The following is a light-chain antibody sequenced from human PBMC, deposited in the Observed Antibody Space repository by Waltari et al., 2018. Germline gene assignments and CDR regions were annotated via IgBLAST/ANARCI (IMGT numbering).Light chain of an antibody. V-gene: IGLV2-23*02. CDR2: DVS. CDR1: SSAVGGYNY. J-gene: IGLJ7*01. Sequence: QSALTQPASVSGSPGQSITISCTGTSSAVGGYNYVSWYQQHPGKAPKLMIYDVSKRPSGVSNRFSGSKSGNTASLTISGLQAEDEADYYCCSYAGSSTVFGGGTQLTVL. CDR3: CSYAGSSTV.